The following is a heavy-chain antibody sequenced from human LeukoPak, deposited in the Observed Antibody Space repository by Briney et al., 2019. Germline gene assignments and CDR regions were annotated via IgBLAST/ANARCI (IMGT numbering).Heavy chain of an antibody. Sequence: GGSLRLSCAASGFTFSRHSINWVRQSPGKGLEWVSSISSSSIYIYYADSVKGLFPISRDNSKNTLYLQMNSLRAEDTAVYYCAKGGTTVYWGQGTLVTVSS. V-gene: IGHV3-21*04. CDR3: AKGGTTVY. CDR2: ISSSSIYI. D-gene: IGHD1-7*01. CDR1: GFTFSRHS. J-gene: IGHJ4*02.